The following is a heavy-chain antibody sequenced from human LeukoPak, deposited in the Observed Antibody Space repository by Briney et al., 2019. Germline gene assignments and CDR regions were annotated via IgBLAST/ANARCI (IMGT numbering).Heavy chain of an antibody. J-gene: IGHJ4*02. CDR3: AIGCSSTSCPGPFDY. CDR2: VYTSGST. D-gene: IGHD2-2*01. Sequence: SETLSLTCTVSGGSISGYSWSWIRQSAGKGLEWIGRVYTSGSTNYNPSLKSRVTISVDTSKNQFSLKLSSVTAADTAVYYCAIGCSSTSCPGPFDYWGQGTLVTVSS. V-gene: IGHV4-4*07. CDR1: GGSISGYS.